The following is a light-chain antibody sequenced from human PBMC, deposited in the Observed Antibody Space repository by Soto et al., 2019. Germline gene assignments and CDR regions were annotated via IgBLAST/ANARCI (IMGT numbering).Light chain of an antibody. CDR2: GAS. Sequence: EVLMTQSPATVSVSPGERASLSCRASQSVSTNLAWYQQKPGQAPRLLIYGASTRAAGIPARFSGSGSGTEFTLTISSLQSEDFAIYYCQQYNNWPPYTFGQGTKLEIK. CDR3: QQYNNWPPYT. V-gene: IGKV3-15*01. CDR1: QSVSTN. J-gene: IGKJ2*01.